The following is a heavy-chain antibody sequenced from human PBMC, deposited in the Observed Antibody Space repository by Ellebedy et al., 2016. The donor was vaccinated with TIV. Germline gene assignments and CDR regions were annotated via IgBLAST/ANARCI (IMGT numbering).Heavy chain of an antibody. J-gene: IGHJ3*02. Sequence: GESLKISCAASGFTFSPYSMNWVRQAPGKGLEWVANINQDGSEQYYVDSVQGRFTISRDNAKKSLNLQMNSVRAEDAAVYYCATDGSYGDYRSPTHAFVMWGQGTMVIVSS. CDR3: ATDGSYGDYRSPTHAFVM. V-gene: IGHV3-7*01. CDR2: INQDGSEQ. CDR1: GFTFSPYS. D-gene: IGHD4-17*01.